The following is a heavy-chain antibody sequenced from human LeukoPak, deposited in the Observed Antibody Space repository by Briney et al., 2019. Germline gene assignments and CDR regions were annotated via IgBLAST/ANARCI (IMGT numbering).Heavy chain of an antibody. CDR3: ARHVGFPIPEYFPH. V-gene: IGHV4-39*01. Sequence: KTSQTLSLTCTVSGGSISSSSYCWGWIRQPPGKGLEWIGSIYYSGSTYYNPSLKSRVTISVDTSKNQFSLKLSSVTAADTAVYYCARHVGFPIPEYFPHWGQGTLVAVSS. CDR1: GGSISSSSYC. CDR2: IYYSGST. D-gene: IGHD2-15*01. J-gene: IGHJ1*01.